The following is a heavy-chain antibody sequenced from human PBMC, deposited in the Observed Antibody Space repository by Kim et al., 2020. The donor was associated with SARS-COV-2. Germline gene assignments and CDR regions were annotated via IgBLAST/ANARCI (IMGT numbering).Heavy chain of an antibody. Sequence: GGSLRLSCAASGFTFSSYGMHWVRQAPGKGLEWVAVIWYDGSNKYYADSVKGRFTISRDNSKSTLYLQTNSLRAEDTAVYYCARGYSNGWSIGGYWGQGTQVTVSS. J-gene: IGHJ4*02. CDR3: ARGYSNGWSIGGY. CDR2: IWYDGSNK. CDR1: GFTFSSYG. D-gene: IGHD6-19*01. V-gene: IGHV3-30*19.